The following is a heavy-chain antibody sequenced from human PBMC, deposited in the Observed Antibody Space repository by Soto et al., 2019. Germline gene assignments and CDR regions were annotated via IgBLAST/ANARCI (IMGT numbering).Heavy chain of an antibody. V-gene: IGHV3-9*01. D-gene: IGHD3-22*01. CDR1: GFTFDDYA. CDR3: AKALRVGYYYDSSGSLPRLMDV. CDR2: ISWNSGSI. Sequence: GGSLRLSCAASGFTFDDYAMHWVRQAPGKGLEWVSGISWNSGSIGYADSVKGRFTISRDNAKNSLYLQMNSLRAEDTALYYCAKALRVGYYYDSSGSLPRLMDVWGQGTTVTVS. J-gene: IGHJ6*02.